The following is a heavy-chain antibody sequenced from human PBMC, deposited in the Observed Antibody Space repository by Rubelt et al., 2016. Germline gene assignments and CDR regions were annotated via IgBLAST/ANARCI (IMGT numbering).Heavy chain of an antibody. CDR3: ARGGYCSGGSCSPFDS. CDR2: ISAYNGHT. Sequence: QVQLVQSGAEVKKPGASVKVSCKASGYIFTTYGISWVRQAPGQGLEWMGWISAYNGHTNYAQKVQGMVTLTTDTSTSTAYMELRSLRSDDTAVYYCARGGYCSGGSCSPFDSWGQGTLVTVSS. CDR1: GYIFTTYG. D-gene: IGHD2-15*01. J-gene: IGHJ4*02. V-gene: IGHV1-18*01.